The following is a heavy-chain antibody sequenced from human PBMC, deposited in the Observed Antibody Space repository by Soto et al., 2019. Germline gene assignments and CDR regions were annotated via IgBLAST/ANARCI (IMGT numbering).Heavy chain of an antibody. J-gene: IGHJ6*02. CDR2: ISSSSSYI. CDR3: ARDMLLPSKGYSGFYYYYGMDV. CDR1: GFTFSSYS. Sequence: PGGSLRLSCAASGFTFSSYSMNWVRQAPGKGLEWVSSISSSSSYIYYADSVKGRFTISRDNAKNSLYLQMNSLRAEDTAVYYCARDMLLPSKGYSGFYYYYGMDVWGQGTTVTVSS. V-gene: IGHV3-21*01. D-gene: IGHD2-15*01.